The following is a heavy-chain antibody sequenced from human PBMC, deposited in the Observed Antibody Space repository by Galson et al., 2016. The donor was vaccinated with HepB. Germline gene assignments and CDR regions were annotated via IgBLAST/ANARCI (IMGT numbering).Heavy chain of an antibody. CDR2: IYQTGTA. CDR3: ARGTLGTTATMAFYY. CDR1: GASISNDYW. D-gene: IGHD1-1*01. J-gene: IGHJ4*02. Sequence: SETLSLTCAVSGASISNDYWWSWVRQSPEKGFEWLGEIYQTGTANYNPSFTRRATISVDTSKNKISLRLDSVTAADTAVYYCARGTLGTTATMAFYYWGQGTRVSVAS. V-gene: IGHV4-4*02.